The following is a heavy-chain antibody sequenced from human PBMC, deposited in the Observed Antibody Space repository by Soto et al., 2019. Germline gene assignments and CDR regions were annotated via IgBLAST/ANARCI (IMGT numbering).Heavy chain of an antibody. CDR3: ARERYIVASFADCFDY. Sequence: SVKVSCKASGGTFSSYTISWVRQAPGQGLEWMGRIIPILGIANYAQKFQGRVTITADKSTSTAYMELSSLRSEDTAVYYCARERYIVASFADCFDYWGQGTLVTVDS. D-gene: IGHD5-12*01. J-gene: IGHJ4*02. CDR1: GGTFSSYT. CDR2: IIPILGIA. V-gene: IGHV1-69*04.